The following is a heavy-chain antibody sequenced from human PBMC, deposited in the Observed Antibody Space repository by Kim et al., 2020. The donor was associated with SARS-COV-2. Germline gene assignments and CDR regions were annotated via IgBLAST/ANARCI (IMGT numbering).Heavy chain of an antibody. D-gene: IGHD5-12*01. CDR2: IYPGDSDT. V-gene: IGHV5-51*01. CDR1: GYSFTSYW. J-gene: IGHJ6*02. CDR3: ARQIVATRGDYYYGMDV. Sequence: GESLKISCKGSGYSFTSYWIGWVRQMPGKGLEWMGIIYPGDSDTRYSPSFQGQVTISADKSISTAYLQWSSLKASDTAMYYCARQIVATRGDYYYGMDVWGQGTTVTVSS.